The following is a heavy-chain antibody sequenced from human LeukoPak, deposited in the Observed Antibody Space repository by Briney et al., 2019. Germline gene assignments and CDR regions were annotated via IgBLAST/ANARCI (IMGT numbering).Heavy chain of an antibody. J-gene: IGHJ4*02. CDR1: GYTFTSYD. CDR3: TRSGSGGGVHFDY. D-gene: IGHD3-10*01. CDR2: MNPNSGDT. Sequence: ASVKVSCKASGYTFTSYDINWVRQAAGQGLEWMGWMNPNSGDTGYVEKFQGRVTMTRDTSITTAYMELSSLRSEDTAVYYFTRSGSGGGVHFDYWGQGTPVTVSS. V-gene: IGHV1-8*01.